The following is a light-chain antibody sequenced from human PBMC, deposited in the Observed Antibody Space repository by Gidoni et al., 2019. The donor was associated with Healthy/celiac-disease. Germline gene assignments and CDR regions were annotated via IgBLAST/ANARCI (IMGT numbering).Light chain of an antibody. J-gene: IGKJ4*01. CDR3: KQRSNWPPT. CDR2: DAS. CDR1: QSVSSY. Sequence: EIVLTQSPATLSLSRGERANLSCRASQSVSSYLAWYHQKPGHAPRLLIYDASNRATGIPARFSGSGSGTDFTLTISILEPEYCAVYYCKQRSNWPPTFGGGTKVEIK. V-gene: IGKV3-11*01.